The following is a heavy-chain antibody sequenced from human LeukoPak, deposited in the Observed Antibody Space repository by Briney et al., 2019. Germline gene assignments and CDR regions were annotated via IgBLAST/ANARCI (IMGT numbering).Heavy chain of an antibody. CDR1: GYTFTSYA. CDR3: ARDGSLDYGDTGGYYMDV. J-gene: IGHJ6*03. V-gene: IGHV7-4-1*02. CDR2: INTNTGNP. Sequence: ASVKVSCKASGYTFTSYAMNWVRQAPGRGLEWMGWINTNTGNPTYAQGFTGRFVFSLDTSVSTAYLQISSLEAEDTAVYYCARDGSLDYGDTGGYYMDVWGKGTTVTVSS. D-gene: IGHD4-17*01.